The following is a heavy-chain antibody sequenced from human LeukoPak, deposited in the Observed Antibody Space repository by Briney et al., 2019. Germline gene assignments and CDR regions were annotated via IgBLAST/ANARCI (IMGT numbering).Heavy chain of an antibody. V-gene: IGHV3-53*01. CDR2: IYSGGST. CDR1: GFTVSSNY. D-gene: IGHD6-19*01. Sequence: GGSLRLSCAASGFTVSSNYMSWVRQAPGKGLEWVSVIYSGGSTYYADSVKGRFTISRDNSKNTLYLQMNSLRAEDTAVYYCARVDGWSYGMDVWGQGTTVTVSS. CDR3: ARVDGWSYGMDV. J-gene: IGHJ6*02.